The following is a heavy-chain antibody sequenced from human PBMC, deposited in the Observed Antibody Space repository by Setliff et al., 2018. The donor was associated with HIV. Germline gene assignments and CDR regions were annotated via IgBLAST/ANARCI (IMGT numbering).Heavy chain of an antibody. Sequence: GGSLRLSCAASGFIFSSYAMSWVRQAPGKGLEWVSAISGSGANTYYADSVKGRFTISRDNSNNMLFLQMNSLRTEDTAVYYCARSGGDCSGISCYSLWFDPWGQGTPVTVSS. D-gene: IGHD2-15*01. V-gene: IGHV3-23*01. CDR3: ARSGGDCSGISCYSLWFDP. J-gene: IGHJ5*02. CDR2: ISGSGANT. CDR1: GFIFSSYA.